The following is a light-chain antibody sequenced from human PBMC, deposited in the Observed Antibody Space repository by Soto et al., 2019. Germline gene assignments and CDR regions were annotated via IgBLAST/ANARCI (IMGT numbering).Light chain of an antibody. CDR2: DAS. CDR3: QQYDDLVIT. CDR1: QDIRNY. Sequence: DIPMTQFPSSLSASVGDRVTITCQASQDIRNYLNWYQQKPGKAPKLLITDASILEPGVPSRFSGSGSGTDFTFIISSLQPEDFATYHCQQYDDLVITFGQGTRLEIK. J-gene: IGKJ5*01. V-gene: IGKV1-33*01.